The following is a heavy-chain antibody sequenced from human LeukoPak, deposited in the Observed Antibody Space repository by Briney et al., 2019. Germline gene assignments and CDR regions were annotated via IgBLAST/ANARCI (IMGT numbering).Heavy chain of an antibody. CDR1: GFTFSDYA. V-gene: IGHV3-23*01. D-gene: IGHD1-26*01. CDR2: ISGIGGST. J-gene: IGHJ4*02. CDR3: AKDRHSGINYYFDY. Sequence: GGSLRLSCAASGFTFSDYAMSWVRQAPGKGLEWVSTISGIGGSTYYADSVKGRFTISRDNSKNTQYLQMNSLRAEDTAIYYCAKDRHSGINYYFDYWGQGTLVTVSS.